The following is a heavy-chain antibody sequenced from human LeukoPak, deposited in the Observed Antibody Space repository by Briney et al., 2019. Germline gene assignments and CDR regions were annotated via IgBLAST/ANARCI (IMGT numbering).Heavy chain of an antibody. J-gene: IGHJ6*02. CDR1: GFTFSSYA. Sequence: GGSLRLSCAASGFTFSSYAMSWVRQAPGKGLEWVSAISGSGGSTYYADSVKGRFTISRDNSKNTLYLQMNSLRAEDTAVYYCAKGLSCYYYYGMDVWGQGTTVTVSS. V-gene: IGHV3-23*01. D-gene: IGHD3-16*01. CDR3: AKGLSCYYYYGMDV. CDR2: ISGSGGST.